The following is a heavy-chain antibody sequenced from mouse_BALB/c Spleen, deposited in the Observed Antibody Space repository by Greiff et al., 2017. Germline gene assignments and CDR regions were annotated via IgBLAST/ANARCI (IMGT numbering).Heavy chain of an antibody. J-gene: IGHJ4*01. CDR2: INPNNGGT. Sequence: VQLQQSGPELVKPGASVKISCKTSGYTFTEYTMHWVKQSHGKSLEWIGGINPNNGGTSYNQKFKGKATLTVDKSSSTAYLELRSLTSEDSAVYYCARRGTTVVAGYAMDYWGQGTSVTVSS. CDR1: GYTFTEYT. V-gene: IGHV1-18*01. D-gene: IGHD1-1*01. CDR3: ARRGTTVVAGYAMDY.